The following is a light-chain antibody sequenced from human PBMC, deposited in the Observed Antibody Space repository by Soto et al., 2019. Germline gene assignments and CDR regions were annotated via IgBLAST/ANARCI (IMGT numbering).Light chain of an antibody. J-gene: IGLJ2*01. CDR3: QSYYSSRRGVV. Sequence: QSVLTQPPSVSGAPGQRVTISCTGSSSNIGAGYDVHWYQQLPGTAPKLLIYGNSNRPSGVPDRFSGSKSGTSAALAITGLQAEDEADYYCQSYYSSRRGVVFGGGTKLTVL. V-gene: IGLV1-40*01. CDR2: GNS. CDR1: SSNIGAGYD.